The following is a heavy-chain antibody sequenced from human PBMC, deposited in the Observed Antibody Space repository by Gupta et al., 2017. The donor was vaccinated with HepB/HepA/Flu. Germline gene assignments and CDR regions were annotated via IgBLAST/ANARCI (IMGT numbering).Heavy chain of an antibody. D-gene: IGHD2-2*01. V-gene: IGHV1-58*02. CDR3: AAGGVVPAAIWDYYYYGMAV. J-gene: IGHJ6*02. CDR2: VVVGSGNT. Sequence: QMQLVQCGPEVKKPGTSVKVSCTASGFTFTSPAMQRVRQARGRRLEWIGWVVVGSGNTNSAQKFQERVTSTRDMSTSTAYMELSSMRSEETAVYYCAAGGVVPAAIWDYYYYGMAVGGQGTTVTVSS. CDR1: GFTFTSPA.